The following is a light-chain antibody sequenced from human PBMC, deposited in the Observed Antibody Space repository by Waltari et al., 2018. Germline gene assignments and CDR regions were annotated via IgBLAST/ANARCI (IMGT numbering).Light chain of an antibody. V-gene: IGLV1-44*01. CDR3: STWDDSLNGPV. CDR1: SSNIGSNI. J-gene: IGLJ2*01. CDR2: SNN. Sequence: QSVLTQPPSASGTPGQRVTISCSGSSSNIGSNIVNWYQHVPGTAPKLLIYSNNPRPSGLPARFSGSKSGTSASLAISGIQSEDEADYYCSTWDDSLNGPVFGGGTKLTVL.